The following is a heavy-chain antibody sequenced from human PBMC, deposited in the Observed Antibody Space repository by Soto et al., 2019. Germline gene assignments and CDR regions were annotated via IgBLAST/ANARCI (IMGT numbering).Heavy chain of an antibody. J-gene: IGHJ4*02. Sequence: ESGGGVVQPGRSLRLSCAASGFSISSYSMHWVRQAPGKGLEWVAVISNDGNCKYYADSVKGRFTISRDNSKNTLYLQMNSLRAEDTAVYYCARELNAGYSVDYWGQGTLVTVSS. CDR3: ARELNAGYSVDY. D-gene: IGHD5-18*01. CDR2: ISNDGNCK. CDR1: GFSISSYS. V-gene: IGHV3-30*04.